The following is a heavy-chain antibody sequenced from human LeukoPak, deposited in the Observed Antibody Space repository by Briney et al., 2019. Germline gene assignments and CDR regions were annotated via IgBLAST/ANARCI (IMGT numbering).Heavy chain of an antibody. J-gene: IGHJ4*02. CDR1: GFSFSSYA. CDR3: AKDRFRLTSLDY. D-gene: IGHD2-21*02. V-gene: IGHV3-23*01. Sequence: GESLRLSCAASGFSFSSYARSWVRQAPGKGLEWVSAISGSGGSTYYADSVRGRFNISIDNSKNTLYLQMNSLRAEDTAVYCCAKDRFRLTSLDYWGQGTLVTVSS. CDR2: ISGSGGST.